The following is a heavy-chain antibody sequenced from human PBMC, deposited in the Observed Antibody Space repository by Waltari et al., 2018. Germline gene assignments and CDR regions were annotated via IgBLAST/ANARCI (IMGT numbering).Heavy chain of an antibody. J-gene: IGHJ1*01. Sequence: EVQLKESGGKVIQPGGSLRVSCEASGFSFSNNAMSWVRQAPGKGLEWVSVMGGNGEHGSYADSVRGRFTISRDNSKNTLYLEMNSLRADDTAVYFCVKYGFGGVLSHWGQGTLVIVSS. CDR3: VKYGFGGVLSH. CDR2: MGGNGEHG. V-gene: IGHV3-23*01. D-gene: IGHD3-16*01. CDR1: GFSFSNNA.